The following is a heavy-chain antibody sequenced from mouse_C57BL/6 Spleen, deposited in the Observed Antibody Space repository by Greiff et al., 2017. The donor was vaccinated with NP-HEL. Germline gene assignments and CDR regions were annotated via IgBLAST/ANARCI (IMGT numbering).Heavy chain of an antibody. J-gene: IGHJ4*01. CDR3: ARSRDSSGYYAMDY. V-gene: IGHV1-69*01. D-gene: IGHD3-2*02. Sequence: VQLQQPGAELVMPGASVKLSCKASGYTFTSYWMHWVKQRPGQGLEWIGEIDPSDSYTNYNQKFKGKSTLTVDKSSSTAYMQLSSLTSEDSAVYYCARSRDSSGYYAMDYWGQGTSVTVSS. CDR2: IDPSDSYT. CDR1: GYTFTSYW.